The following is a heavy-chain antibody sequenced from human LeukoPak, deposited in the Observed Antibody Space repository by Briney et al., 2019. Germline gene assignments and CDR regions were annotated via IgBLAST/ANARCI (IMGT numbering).Heavy chain of an antibody. CDR3: ARDWGLFDY. Sequence: GGSLRLSCAASGFRFSNYWMTWVRQAPGKGLEWVAKIKQGGSEKQYVGSVKGRFTISRDNAKNSLYLQMNSLRAEDTAVYYCARDWGLFDYWGQGTLVTVSS. V-gene: IGHV3-7*04. D-gene: IGHD3-16*01. CDR1: GFRFSNYW. J-gene: IGHJ4*02. CDR2: IKQGGSEK.